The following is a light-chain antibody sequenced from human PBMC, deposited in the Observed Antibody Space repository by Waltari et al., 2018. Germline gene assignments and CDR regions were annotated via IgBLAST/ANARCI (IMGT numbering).Light chain of an antibody. CDR2: GAS. CDR3: HQYGTSQT. CDR1: QSVSGNF. J-gene: IGKJ3*01. Sequence: EIVFTQSPGTMSFSPGEGATLSCRASQSVSGNFLAWYQQKPGQAPRLLISGASSRAPGIPDRFSGSGSGTDFTLTISRLEPEDFAVFYCHQYGTSQTFGPGTRVDI. V-gene: IGKV3-20*01.